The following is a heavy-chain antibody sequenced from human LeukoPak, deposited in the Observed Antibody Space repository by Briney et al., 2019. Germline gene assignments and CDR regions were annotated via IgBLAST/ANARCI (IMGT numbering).Heavy chain of an antibody. J-gene: IGHJ2*01. CDR2: IIPVSGST. CDR3: AKEENTALVTGYFDL. CDR1: GIFGSYV. D-gene: IGHD5-18*01. V-gene: IGHV1-69*13. Sequence: ASVKVSCKASGIFGSYVISWVRQAPGQGLEWMGGIIPVSGSTHYAQKFQGRLTITADESTSTVYMEMSSLRSEDTAMYYCAKEENTALVTGYFDLWGRGTLVTVSA.